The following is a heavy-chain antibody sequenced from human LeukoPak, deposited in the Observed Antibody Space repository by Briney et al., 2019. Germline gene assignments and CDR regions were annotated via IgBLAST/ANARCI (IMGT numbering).Heavy chain of an antibody. CDR3: ATGGARYCGGDCLRAFDI. D-gene: IGHD2-21*02. V-gene: IGHV1-24*01. Sequence: ASVKVSCKVSGYTLTELSMHWVRQAPGKGLEWMGGFDPEDGETIYAQKFQGRVTMTEDTSTDTAYMELSSLRSEDTAVYYCATGGARYCGGDCLRAFDIWGQGTMVTVSS. J-gene: IGHJ3*02. CDR1: GYTLTELS. CDR2: FDPEDGET.